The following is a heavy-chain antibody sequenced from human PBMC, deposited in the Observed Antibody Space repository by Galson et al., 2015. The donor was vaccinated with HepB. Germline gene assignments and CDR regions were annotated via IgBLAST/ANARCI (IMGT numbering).Heavy chain of an antibody. CDR1: GFTFSGSA. J-gene: IGHJ5*02. CDR2: IRSKANSYAT. CDR3: TSLGYCSGGSCSYDP. Sequence: SLRLSCAASGFTFSGSAMHWVRQASGQGLEWVGRIRSKANSYATAYAASVKGRFTISRDDSKNTAYLQMNSLKTEDTAVYYCTSLGYCSGGSCSYDPWGQGTLVTVSS. V-gene: IGHV3-73*01. D-gene: IGHD2-15*01.